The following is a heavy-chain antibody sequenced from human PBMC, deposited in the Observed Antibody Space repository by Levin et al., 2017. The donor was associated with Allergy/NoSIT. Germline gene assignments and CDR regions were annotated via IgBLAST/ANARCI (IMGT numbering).Heavy chain of an antibody. CDR1: GYTFTGYY. CDR2: IDPNSGGT. Sequence: ASVKVSCKASGYTFTGYYIHWVRQAPGQGLEWMGWIDPNSGGTKYAQRFQGRVTMTRDTSISTAYLDLSRLRSDATAVYYCARGTLTMVDYWGQGTLVTISS. V-gene: IGHV1-2*02. CDR3: ARGTLTMVDY. D-gene: IGHD4/OR15-4a*01. J-gene: IGHJ4*02.